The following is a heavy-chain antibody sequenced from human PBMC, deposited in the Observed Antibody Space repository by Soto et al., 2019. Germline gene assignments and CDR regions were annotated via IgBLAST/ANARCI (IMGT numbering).Heavy chain of an antibody. CDR2: ISWNSVSI. D-gene: IGHD2-2*01. CDR1: GFTFSSYA. J-gene: IGHJ3*02. CDR3: EKDIGPFLVPDAFDI. Sequence: GGPFRISCAASGFTFSSYAMSWVRQAPGKVLEWVSGISWNSVSIGYADSVKGRLTISRDNSNNYLYLQMNSLRAEATALYYCEKDIGPFLVPDAFDIWGQGTIVTVSS. V-gene: IGHV3-9*01.